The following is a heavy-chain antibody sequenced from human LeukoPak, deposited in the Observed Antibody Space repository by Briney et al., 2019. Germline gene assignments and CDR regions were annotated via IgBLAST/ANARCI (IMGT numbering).Heavy chain of an antibody. CDR2: MNPNSGNT. D-gene: IGHD2-2*01. CDR1: GYTFTSYD. Sequence: ASVKVSRKASGYTFTSYDINWVRQATGQGLEWMGWMNPNSGNTDYAQKFQGRVTMTRNTSITTAYMELSSLRSEDTAVHYCARAQRYCGSTSCYAPVAFWGQGTLVTVSS. V-gene: IGHV1-8*01. CDR3: ARAQRYCGSTSCYAPVAF. J-gene: IGHJ4*02.